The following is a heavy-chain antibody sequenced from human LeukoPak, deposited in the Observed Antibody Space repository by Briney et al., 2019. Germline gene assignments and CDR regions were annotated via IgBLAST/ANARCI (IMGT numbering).Heavy chain of an antibody. CDR1: GGSISSGGYY. CDR3: SYGSGSYRVFDY. V-gene: IGHV4-31*03. CDR2: IYYSGST. D-gene: IGHD3-10*01. Sequence: PSQTLSLTCTVSGGSISSGGYYWSWIRQHPGEGLEWIGYIYYSGSTYYNPSLKSRVTISVDTSKNQFSLKLSSVTAADTAVYYCSYGSGSYRVFDYWGQGTLVTVSS. J-gene: IGHJ4*02.